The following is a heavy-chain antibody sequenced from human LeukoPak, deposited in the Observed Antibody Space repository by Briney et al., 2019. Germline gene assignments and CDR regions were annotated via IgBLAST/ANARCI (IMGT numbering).Heavy chain of an antibody. CDR2: ISGSGGST. CDR1: GLTFSSYA. CDR3: AKNYDFWSGYCGY. Sequence: PGGSLRLPCAASGLTFSSYAMSWVRQAPGKGLEWVSAISGSGGSTYYADSVKGRFTISRDNSKNTLYLQMNSLRAEDTAVYYCAKNYDFWSGYCGYWGQGTLVTVSS. V-gene: IGHV3-23*01. D-gene: IGHD3-3*01. J-gene: IGHJ4*02.